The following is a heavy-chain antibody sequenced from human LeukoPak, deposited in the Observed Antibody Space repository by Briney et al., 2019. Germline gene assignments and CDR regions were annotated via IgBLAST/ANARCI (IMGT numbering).Heavy chain of an antibody. CDR1: GGSISSGGYY. D-gene: IGHD6-13*01. J-gene: IGHJ4*02. CDR2: IYHSGRT. Sequence: PSETLSLTCTVSGGSISSGGYYWNWIRQPPGKGLEWIGNIYHSGRTYYNPSLKSRVTISVDRSKNQFSLKVNSVTAADTAVYYCARHTSSSWGYWGQGTLVTVSS. CDR3: ARHTSSSWGY. V-gene: IGHV4-30-2*01.